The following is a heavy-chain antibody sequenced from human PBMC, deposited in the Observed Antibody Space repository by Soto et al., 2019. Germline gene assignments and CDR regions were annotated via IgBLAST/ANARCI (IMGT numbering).Heavy chain of an antibody. Sequence: ETLSLTCAVSGGSISSGGYSWGWIRQPPGEGLEWIGTFYYSESTYYNPSLESRVTISVDTSKNQFSLKVSSVTVADTAVYYCARLGGYCSSTSCYGYYGMDVWGQGTTVTVSS. CDR3: ARLGGYCSSTSCYGYYGMDV. V-gene: IGHV4-39*01. J-gene: IGHJ6*02. CDR1: GGSISSGGYS. CDR2: FYYSEST. D-gene: IGHD2-2*01.